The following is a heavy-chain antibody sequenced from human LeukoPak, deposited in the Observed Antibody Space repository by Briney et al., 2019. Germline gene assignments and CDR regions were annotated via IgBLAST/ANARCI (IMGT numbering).Heavy chain of an antibody. V-gene: IGHV3-21*01. CDR3: ARLGHYDFWSGIDY. Sequence: PGGSLRLSCAASGFTFSSYSMNWVRQAPGKGLEWVSSISSSSSYIYYADSVKGRFTISRDNAKNSLYLQMNSLRAEDTAVYYCARLGHYDFWSGIDYWGQGTLVTVSS. CDR1: GFTFSSYS. J-gene: IGHJ4*02. CDR2: ISSSSSYI. D-gene: IGHD3-3*01.